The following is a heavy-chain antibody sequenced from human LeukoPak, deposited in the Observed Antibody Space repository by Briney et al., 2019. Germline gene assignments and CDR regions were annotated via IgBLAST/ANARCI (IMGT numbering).Heavy chain of an antibody. CDR1: GFTFDDYA. CDR2: ISWNSGSI. J-gene: IGHJ4*02. V-gene: IGHV3-9*01. CDR3: AKDILRTVTTLLPDY. Sequence: GGSLRLSCAASGFTFDDYAMHWVRQAPGKGLEWVSGISWNSGSIGYADSVKGRFTISRDNAKNSLYLQMDSLRAEDTALYYCAKDILRTVTTLLPDYWGQGTLLTVSS. D-gene: IGHD4-17*01.